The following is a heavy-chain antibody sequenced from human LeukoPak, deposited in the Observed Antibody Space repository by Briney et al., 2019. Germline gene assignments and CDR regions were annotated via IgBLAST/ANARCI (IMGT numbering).Heavy chain of an antibody. CDR2: IYYSGST. CDR3: ARRHYDEADAFDI. CDR1: GGSISSSSYY. V-gene: IGHV4-39*01. D-gene: IGHD3-3*01. Sequence: SETLSLTCTVSGGSISSSSYYWGWIRQPPGKGLEWIGSIYYSGSTYYNPSLKSRVTISVDTSKNQFSLKLSSVTAADTAVYYCARRHYDEADAFDIWGQGTMVTVSS. J-gene: IGHJ3*02.